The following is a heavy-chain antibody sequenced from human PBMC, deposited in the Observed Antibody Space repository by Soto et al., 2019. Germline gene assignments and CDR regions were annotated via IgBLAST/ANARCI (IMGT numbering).Heavy chain of an antibody. CDR3: ARGRGGTYDAFDI. Sequence: QVQLRESGPGLVKPSETLSLTCTVSSGSSGTYFWSWIRQPPGKGLEWIGYIYYSGTTNYNPSLKSRVTIFRDTSKNQFSLRLSSVTAADTAVYYCARGRGGTYDAFDIWGQGTLVTVSS. V-gene: IGHV4-59*01. D-gene: IGHD1-26*01. CDR1: SGSSGTYF. CDR2: IYYSGTT. J-gene: IGHJ3*02.